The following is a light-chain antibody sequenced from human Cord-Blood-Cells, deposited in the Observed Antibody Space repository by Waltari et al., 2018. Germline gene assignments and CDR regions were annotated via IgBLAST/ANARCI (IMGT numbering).Light chain of an antibody. CDR3: QQYNSYSWT. J-gene: IGKJ1*01. V-gene: IGKV1-5*03. Sequence: DIQLTQSPSTLSASVGDRVTITCPASQSISSWLAWYQQKPGKDPKLLIYKASSLESGVPSRFSGSGSGTEFTLTISSLQPDDFATYYCQQYNSYSWTFGQGTKVEIK. CDR2: KAS. CDR1: QSISSW.